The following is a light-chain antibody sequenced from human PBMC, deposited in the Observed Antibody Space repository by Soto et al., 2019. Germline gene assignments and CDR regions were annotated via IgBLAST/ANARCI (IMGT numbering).Light chain of an antibody. J-gene: IGLJ1*01. V-gene: IGLV2-14*01. CDR2: EVS. CDR3: ISYTSDDVRYV. CDR1: NSDVGIYDF. Sequence: QSALTQPASVSGTPGQSITISCTGSNSDVGIYDFVSWYHHHPGRAPKLIVSEVSHRPSGVSNRFSGSKSGNTASLTISGLQSEDEADYYCISYTSDDVRYVFGTGTKVTV.